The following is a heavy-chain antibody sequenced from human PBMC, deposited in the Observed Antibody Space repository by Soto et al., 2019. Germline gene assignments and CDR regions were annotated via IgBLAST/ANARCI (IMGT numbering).Heavy chain of an antibody. CDR3: ARYAARPRTMYYFDY. V-gene: IGHV5-51*01. CDR1: GYSFTNYW. Sequence: PGESLKISCKGSGYSFTNYWIGWVRQMPGKGLEWMGIIYPGDSDTRYSPSFQGQVTISADKSISTAYPQWSSLKASDTAMYYCARYAARPRTMYYFDYWGQGTLVTVSS. J-gene: IGHJ4*02. CDR2: IYPGDSDT. D-gene: IGHD6-6*01.